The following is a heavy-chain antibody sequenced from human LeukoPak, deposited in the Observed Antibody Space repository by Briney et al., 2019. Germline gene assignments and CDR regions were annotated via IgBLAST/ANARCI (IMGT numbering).Heavy chain of an antibody. V-gene: IGHV3-7*01. CDR1: GFTFSSHW. J-gene: IGHJ4*02. CDR2: IKQDGSEK. CDR3: ARDRLNAFWSGDSWDY. D-gene: IGHD3-3*01. Sequence: GGSLRLSCAASGFTFSSHWMGWVRQAPGKGLEWVANIKQDGSEKYYVDSVKGRFTISRDNTKNSLYLQMNSLRAEDTAVYYCARDRLNAFWSGDSWDYWGQGTLVTVPS.